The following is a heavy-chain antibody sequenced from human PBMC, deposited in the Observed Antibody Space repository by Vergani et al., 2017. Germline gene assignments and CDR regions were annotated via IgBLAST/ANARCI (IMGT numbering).Heavy chain of an antibody. Sequence: QVQLQESGPGLVKPSETLSLTCTVSGGSISSYYWSWIRQPPGKGLEWIGYIYYSGSTNYNPSLKSRVTISVDTSKNQFSLKLSSVTAADTAVYYCARDDLGGIPYHYGMDVWGQGTTVTVSS. J-gene: IGHJ6*02. V-gene: IGHV4-59*01. CDR3: ARDDLGGIPYHYGMDV. CDR1: GGSISSYY. D-gene: IGHD3-10*01. CDR2: IYYSGST.